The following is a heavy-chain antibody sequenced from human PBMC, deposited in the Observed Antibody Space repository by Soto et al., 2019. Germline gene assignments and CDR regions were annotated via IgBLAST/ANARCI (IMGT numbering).Heavy chain of an antibody. CDR3: AREGHHVVGPDASSFDY. V-gene: IGHV3-30*03. D-gene: IGHD2-2*01. J-gene: IGHJ4*02. CDR1: GFIFSTYG. CDR2: VSDDGYTT. Sequence: QVRLVESGGGVVQPGRSLRLSCAASGFIFSTYGMHWVRQAPGKGLQWVAVVSDDGYTTYYAESVKGRFTVSRDSSKNTLYLQMSHLRIEDTAVYYCAREGHHVVGPDASSFDYWGQGTLVTVSS.